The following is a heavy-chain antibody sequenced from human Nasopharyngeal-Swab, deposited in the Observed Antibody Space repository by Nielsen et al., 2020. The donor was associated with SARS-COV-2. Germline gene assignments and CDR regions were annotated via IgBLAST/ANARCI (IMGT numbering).Heavy chain of an antibody. CDR2: ISSYSSDI. D-gene: IGHD5/OR15-5a*01. CDR1: GFLFSSYG. Sequence: GESLKISCAASGFLFSSYGMNWVRQAPGKGLEWVSSISSYSSDINYADSLKGRFTISRDNAKNSLYLQMNSLRAEDTAVYYCTRDAGTDVSTATTTDSDAFNIWGQGTMVIVSP. CDR3: TRDAGTDVSTATTTDSDAFNI. V-gene: IGHV3-21*01. J-gene: IGHJ3*02.